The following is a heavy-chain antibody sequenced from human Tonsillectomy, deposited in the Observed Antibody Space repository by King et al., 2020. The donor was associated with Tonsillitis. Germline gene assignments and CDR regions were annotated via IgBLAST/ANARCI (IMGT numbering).Heavy chain of an antibody. CDR2: IIPILGTA. Sequence: VQLVESGAEVKKPGSSVKVSCTASGGTLSTYSITWVRQAPGQGLEWMGRIIPILGTANSAQKFLGRATISADESTSTGYMELSSLRSDDTAVYYCAIRGSPDAFDIWGQGTMVTVSS. CDR3: AIRGSPDAFDI. J-gene: IGHJ3*02. CDR1: GGTLSTYS. V-gene: IGHV1-69*01. D-gene: IGHD1-26*01.